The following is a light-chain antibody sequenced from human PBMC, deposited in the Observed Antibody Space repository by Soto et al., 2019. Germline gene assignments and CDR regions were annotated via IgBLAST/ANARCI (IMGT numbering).Light chain of an antibody. V-gene: IGKV3D-15*01. CDR1: ENVGTN. CDR3: QNYNNWGLS. Sequence: IVMTQSPATLSVSPGEGVTLSCRASENVGTNLAWYQQKPGQAPRLLIYGSSTRAAGIPPTFSGSWSGTEITLTISRLQSEEAAIYYCQNYNNWGLSFGGGTKVEIK. CDR2: GSS. J-gene: IGKJ4*01.